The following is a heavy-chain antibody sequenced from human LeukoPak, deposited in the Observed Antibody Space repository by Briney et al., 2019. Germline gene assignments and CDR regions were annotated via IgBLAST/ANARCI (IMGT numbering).Heavy chain of an antibody. CDR3: AIKTYYYDSSGYWETDY. Sequence: SETLSLTCAVYGGSFSGYYWSWIRQPPGTGLEWIGEINHSGSTNYNPSLKSRVTISVDTSKNQFSLKLSSVTAADTAVYYCAIKTYYYDSSGYWETDYWGQGTLVTVSS. CDR2: INHSGST. J-gene: IGHJ4*02. V-gene: IGHV4-34*01. CDR1: GGSFSGYY. D-gene: IGHD3-22*01.